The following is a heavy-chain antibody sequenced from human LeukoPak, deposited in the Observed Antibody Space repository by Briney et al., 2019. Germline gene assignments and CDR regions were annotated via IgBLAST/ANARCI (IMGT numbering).Heavy chain of an antibody. Sequence: SETLSLTCTVSGGSISSGGYYWSWIRQHPGKGLEWIGYIYYSGSTYYNPSLKSRVTISVDTSKNQFSLKLSSVTAADTAVYYCARSDGSGSYSPDYYYGMDVWGQGTTVTVSS. CDR2: IYYSGST. V-gene: IGHV4-61*08. J-gene: IGHJ6*02. CDR3: ARSDGSGSYSPDYYYGMDV. D-gene: IGHD3-10*01. CDR1: GGSISSGGYY.